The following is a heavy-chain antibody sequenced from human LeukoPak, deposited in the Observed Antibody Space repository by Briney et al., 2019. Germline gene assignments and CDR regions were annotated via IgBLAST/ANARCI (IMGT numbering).Heavy chain of an antibody. J-gene: IGHJ4*02. V-gene: IGHV3-7*01. D-gene: IGHD2-15*01. Sequence: PGGSLRLSCAASGFSFSAYWMTWVRQAPGTGLEWVANINPAGTETYYVDPVKDRFTISRDNAKNLLYLQMNSLRAEDTAVYYCARFGYVAAVDLWGQGTLVTVSS. CDR2: INPAGTET. CDR3: ARFGYVAAVDL. CDR1: GFSFSAYW.